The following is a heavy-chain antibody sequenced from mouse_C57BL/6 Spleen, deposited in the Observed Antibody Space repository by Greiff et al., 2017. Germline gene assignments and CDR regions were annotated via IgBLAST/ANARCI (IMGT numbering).Heavy chain of an antibody. D-gene: IGHD1-1*01. J-gene: IGHJ4*01. Sequence: VKLQQPGAELVKPGASVKLSCKASGYTFTSYWMHWVKQRPGRGLEWIGRIDPNSGGTKYNEKFKSKATLTVDKPSSTAYMQLSSLTSEDSAVYYCARSFITTVVALYYYAMDYWGQGTSVTVSS. V-gene: IGHV1-72*01. CDR3: ARSFITTVVALYYYAMDY. CDR1: GYTFTSYW. CDR2: IDPNSGGT.